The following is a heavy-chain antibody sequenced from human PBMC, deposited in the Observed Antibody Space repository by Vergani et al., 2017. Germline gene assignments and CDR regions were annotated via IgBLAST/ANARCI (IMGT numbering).Heavy chain of an antibody. CDR1: GFTFSSYA. CDR2: ISGSGGST. Sequence: EVQLLESGGGLVQPGGSLRLSCAASGFTFSSYAMSWVRQAPGKGLEWVAAISGSGGSTYYADSVKGRFTISRDNSKNTLYLQMTSLRAEDTAVYYCAKDAQMATIIVLHAFDIWGQGTMVTVSS. D-gene: IGHD5-24*01. V-gene: IGHV3-23*01. J-gene: IGHJ3*02. CDR3: AKDAQMATIIVLHAFDI.